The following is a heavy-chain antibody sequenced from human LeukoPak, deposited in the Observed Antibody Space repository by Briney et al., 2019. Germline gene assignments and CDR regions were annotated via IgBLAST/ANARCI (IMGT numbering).Heavy chain of an antibody. J-gene: IGHJ4*02. Sequence: GGSLRLSCGASASDFSNNGMQRVRQAPGKGLEWVAFIRYDAANQYYADSVKGRFTISRDNSKNTLYLEMDSLRSEDTAIYHCAKDIAVSDSYFDYWGQGTLVTVTS. CDR1: ASDFSNNG. V-gene: IGHV3-30*02. CDR3: AKDIAVSDSYFDY. CDR2: IRYDAANQ. D-gene: IGHD6-19*01.